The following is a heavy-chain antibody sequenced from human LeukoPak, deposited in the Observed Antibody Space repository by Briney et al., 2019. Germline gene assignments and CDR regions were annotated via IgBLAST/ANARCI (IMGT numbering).Heavy chain of an antibody. CDR3: AREGQSSGYSFDS. Sequence: GGSLRLSCAASGFTFSSYGMNWVRQAPGKGLEWVSGISGSGGTTYYADSVKGRFTISRDNSKNSLSLQVNSLRAEDTAVYYCAREGQSSGYSFDSWGQGTLVTVSS. CDR2: ISGSGGTT. J-gene: IGHJ4*02. D-gene: IGHD3-22*01. V-gene: IGHV3-23*01. CDR1: GFTFSSYG.